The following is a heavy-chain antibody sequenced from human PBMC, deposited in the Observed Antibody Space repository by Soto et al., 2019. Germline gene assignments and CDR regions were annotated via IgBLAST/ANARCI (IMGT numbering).Heavy chain of an antibody. CDR3: ARVDSSSWYYFDY. D-gene: IGHD6-13*01. Sequence: SGQVCFKASGGTFISYAISWVRQAPGQGLEWMGGIIPIFGTANYAQKFQGRVTITADESTSTAYMELSSLRSEDTAVYYCARVDSSSWYYFDYWGQGTLVTVSS. J-gene: IGHJ4*02. V-gene: IGHV1-69*13. CDR1: GGTFISYA. CDR2: IIPIFGTA.